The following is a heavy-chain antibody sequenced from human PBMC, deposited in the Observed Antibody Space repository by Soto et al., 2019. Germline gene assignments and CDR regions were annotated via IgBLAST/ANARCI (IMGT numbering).Heavy chain of an antibody. D-gene: IGHD3-10*01. CDR3: ARASSDYYGSGSYSISGLPDY. Sequence: QVQLVESGGGVVQPGRSLRLSCAASGFTFSSYGMHWVRQALGKGLEWVAVIWYDGSNKYYADSVKGRFTISRDNSKNTLYLQMNSLRAEDTAVYYCARASSDYYGSGSYSISGLPDYWGQGTLVTVSS. CDR2: IWYDGSNK. J-gene: IGHJ4*02. CDR1: GFTFSSYG. V-gene: IGHV3-33*01.